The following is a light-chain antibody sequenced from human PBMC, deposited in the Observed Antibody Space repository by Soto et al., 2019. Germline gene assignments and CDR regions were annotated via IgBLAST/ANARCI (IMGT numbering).Light chain of an antibody. CDR1: TSDIGGLNY. J-gene: IGLJ3*02. CDR3: SSYTTSSTWV. Sequence: QSALTQPASLSGSPGQSITISCAGTTSDIGGLNYVSWYRQYPGNAPKLMIYEVSNRPSGVSNRFSGSKSDNTASLTISGLQAEDEADYYCSSYTTSSTWVFGGGTKLTVL. V-gene: IGLV2-14*01. CDR2: EVS.